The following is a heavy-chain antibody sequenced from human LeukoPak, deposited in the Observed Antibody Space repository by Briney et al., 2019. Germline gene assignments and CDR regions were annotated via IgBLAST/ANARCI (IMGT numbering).Heavy chain of an antibody. CDR2: ISGGGETT. CDR1: GFTFNSYA. V-gene: IGHV3-23*01. Sequence: PGGSLRLSCAASGFTFNSYAVNWVRQAPGKGLEWVSSISGGGETTYYADSAKGRFTISRDNSQNTLYLQMNSLRAEDTAVYYCARDYADYVGYFFFDYWGQGTLVTVSS. D-gene: IGHD4-17*01. J-gene: IGHJ4*02. CDR3: ARDYADYVGYFFFDY.